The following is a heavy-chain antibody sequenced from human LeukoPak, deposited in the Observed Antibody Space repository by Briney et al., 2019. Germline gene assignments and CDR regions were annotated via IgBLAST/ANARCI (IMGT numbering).Heavy chain of an antibody. Sequence: GGSLRLSCAASGFTFSSYSMNWVRQAPGKGLEWVSSISSSSSYIYYADSVKGRFTISRDNAKNSLYLQMNSLRAEDTAVYYCAKDYYYDSSGYYYGAFDIWGQGTMVTVSS. D-gene: IGHD3-22*01. J-gene: IGHJ3*02. CDR2: ISSSSSYI. V-gene: IGHV3-21*04. CDR1: GFTFSSYS. CDR3: AKDYYYDSSGYYYGAFDI.